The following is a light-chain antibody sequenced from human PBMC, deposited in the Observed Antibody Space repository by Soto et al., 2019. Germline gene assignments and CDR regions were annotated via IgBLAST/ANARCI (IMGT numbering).Light chain of an antibody. CDR3: QQRGGWPLT. Sequence: VLTQSPATLSLSPGDRATLSCRASQPLRDYLAWYQQKPGQAPRRLIYDASYRATGIPARFSGSGSGTDFTLTINSLELEDFAFYYCQQRGGWPLTFGGGTQVEIK. V-gene: IGKV3-11*01. J-gene: IGKJ4*01. CDR1: QPLRDY. CDR2: DAS.